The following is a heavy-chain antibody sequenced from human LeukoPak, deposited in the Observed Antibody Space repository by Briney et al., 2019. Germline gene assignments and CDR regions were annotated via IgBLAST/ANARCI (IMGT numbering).Heavy chain of an antibody. V-gene: IGHV1-18*01. D-gene: IGHD6-6*01. Sequence: ASVKVSCKASGYTFTSYGISWVRQAPGQGLEWMGWISAYNGNTNYAQKLQGRVTMTTDISTSTAYMELRSLRSDDTAVYYCARDRSSSSAGWFDPWGQGTLVTVSS. CDR2: ISAYNGNT. CDR3: ARDRSSSSAGWFDP. J-gene: IGHJ5*02. CDR1: GYTFTSYG.